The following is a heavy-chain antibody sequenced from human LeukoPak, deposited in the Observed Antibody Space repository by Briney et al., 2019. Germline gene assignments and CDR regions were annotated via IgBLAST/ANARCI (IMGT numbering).Heavy chain of an antibody. Sequence: GASVKVSSTASGYTSTSYYMHWVRQAPGQGLEWMGIINPSGGSIRYAPKFQGRVTMTRHTSTTSASLKLSGATCEDPALHYFAGGVYSSWPEPSSDCWGQGTLVTASS. CDR2: INPSGGSI. V-gene: IGHV1-46*01. CDR1: GYTSTSYY. J-gene: IGHJ4*02. CDR3: AGGVYSSWPEPSSDC. D-gene: IGHD6-6*01.